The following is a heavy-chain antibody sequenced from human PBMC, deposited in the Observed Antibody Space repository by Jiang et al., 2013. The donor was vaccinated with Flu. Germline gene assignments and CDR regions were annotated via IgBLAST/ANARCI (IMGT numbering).Heavy chain of an antibody. CDR3: AKRLTADDDDTSGYYYWWFDP. CDR2: ISGSGGST. V-gene: IGHV3-23*01. D-gene: IGHD3-22*01. J-gene: IGHJ5*02. Sequence: GLEWVSSISGSGGSTHYADSVKGRFTISRDNSKNTLYLQMDNLRVEDTAVYYCAKRLTADDDDTSGYYYWWFDPWGQGTLVTVSS.